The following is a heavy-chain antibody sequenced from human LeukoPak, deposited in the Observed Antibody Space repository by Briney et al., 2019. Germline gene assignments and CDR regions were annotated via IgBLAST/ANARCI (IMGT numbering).Heavy chain of an antibody. CDR2: IYYSGST. Sequence: SETLSLTCTVSGGSISSSSYYWGWIRQPPGKGLEWIGSIYYSGSTYYNPSLKSRVTISVDTSKNQFSLKLSSVTAADTAVYYCARAIRYCSGGSCYSFWFDPWGQGTLVTVSS. CDR1: GGSISSSSYY. J-gene: IGHJ5*02. D-gene: IGHD2-15*01. CDR3: ARAIRYCSGGSCYSFWFDP. V-gene: IGHV4-39*07.